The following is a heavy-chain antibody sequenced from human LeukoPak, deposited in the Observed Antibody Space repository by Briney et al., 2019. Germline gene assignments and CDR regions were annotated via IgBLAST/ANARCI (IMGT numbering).Heavy chain of an antibody. V-gene: IGHV4-34*01. J-gene: IGHJ4*02. Sequence: PSETLSLTCAVYGGSFSGYYWSWIRQPPGKGLEWIGEINHSGSTNYNPSLKSRVTISVDTSKNQFSLKLSSVTAADTAVYYCAPPLGQQLVPQLDWGQGTLVTVSS. CDR1: GGSFSGYY. CDR2: INHSGST. D-gene: IGHD6-13*01. CDR3: APPLGQQLVPQLD.